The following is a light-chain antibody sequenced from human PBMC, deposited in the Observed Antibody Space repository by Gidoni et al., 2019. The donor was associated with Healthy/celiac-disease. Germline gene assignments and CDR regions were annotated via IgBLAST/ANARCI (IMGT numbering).Light chain of an antibody. CDR2: AAS. CDR1: KSISSY. CDR3: QQSYSTLWT. J-gene: IGKJ1*01. V-gene: IGKV1-39*01. Sequence: DIQMTTSPSALSAYVGDRVTITCRASKSISSYLNWYQQKPGKAPKLLIYAASILHSGGASRFSCCGSGTYFTLTICSLQPEDLATYYCQQSYSTLWTFGQGTKVEIK.